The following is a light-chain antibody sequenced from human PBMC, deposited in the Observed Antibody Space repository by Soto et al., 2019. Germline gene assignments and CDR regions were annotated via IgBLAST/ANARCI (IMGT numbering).Light chain of an antibody. CDR1: QSISNY. V-gene: IGKV1-39*01. J-gene: IGKJ4*01. CDR2: AAS. CDR3: QRSHTSPLT. Sequence: DIQMIQSPSSLSASVGDRVTITCRASQSISNYLNWYQQRPGQAPKILIYAASTLHCGVPSRFSGSGFGTDFTLTISSLQPEDFATYYCQRSHTSPLTFGGGTKVDIK.